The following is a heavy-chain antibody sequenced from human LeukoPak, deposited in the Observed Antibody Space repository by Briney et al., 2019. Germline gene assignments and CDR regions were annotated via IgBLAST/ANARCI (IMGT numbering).Heavy chain of an antibody. D-gene: IGHD3-22*01. CDR3: AREYSDSSGSLLYY. CDR2: IYHSGST. J-gene: IGHJ4*02. Sequence: SETLSLTCAVSGGSISSSNWWSWVRQPPGKGLEWIGEIYHSGSTNYNPSLKSRVTISVDTSKNQFSLKLSSVTAADTAVYYCAREYSDSSGSLLYYWGQGTLVTVSS. CDR1: GGSISSSNW. V-gene: IGHV4-4*02.